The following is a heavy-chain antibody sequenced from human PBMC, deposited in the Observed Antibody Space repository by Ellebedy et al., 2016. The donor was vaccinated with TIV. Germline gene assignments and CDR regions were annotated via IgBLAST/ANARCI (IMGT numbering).Heavy chain of an antibody. J-gene: IGHJ3*01. V-gene: IGHV4-59*04. CDR3: ARYCISTTCSTNAFDL. D-gene: IGHD2-2*02. CDR1: GGSLSSDY. Sequence: MPSETLSLTCAVHGGSLSSDYWSWIRQSRAKGLEWIRTLYYSGPTYSNPSLESRDTISVDTPQNRFSVRLTSVTAEDTAVYYCARYCISTTCSTNAFDLWGQGTRVTVSS. CDR2: LYYSGPT.